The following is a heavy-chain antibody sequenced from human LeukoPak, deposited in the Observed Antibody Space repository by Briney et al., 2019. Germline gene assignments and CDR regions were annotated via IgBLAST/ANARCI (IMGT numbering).Heavy chain of an antibody. Sequence: SQTLSLTCTVSGGSISSGSYYWSWIRQPPGKGLEWIGDIYYSGSTNYNPSLKSRVTISVDTSKNQFSLKLSSVTAADTAVYYCARGEYSSSWYRPYYFDYWGQGTLVTVSS. CDR1: GGSISSGSYY. CDR3: ARGEYSSSWYRPYYFDY. D-gene: IGHD6-13*01. V-gene: IGHV4-61*01. J-gene: IGHJ4*02. CDR2: IYYSGST.